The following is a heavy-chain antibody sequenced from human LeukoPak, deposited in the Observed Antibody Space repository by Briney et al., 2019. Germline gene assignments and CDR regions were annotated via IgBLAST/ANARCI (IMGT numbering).Heavy chain of an antibody. CDR3: ARLDISGHLEY. V-gene: IGHV4-4*09. Sequence: SETLSLTCTVSGGSISGYYWSWIRQPPGKGLERIGYIYTSGNTNYNPSLKSRVTMSVDTSKNQFSLKLSSVTAADTAVYYCARLDISGHLEYWGQGTLLTVSS. J-gene: IGHJ4*02. CDR1: GGSISGYY. CDR2: IYTSGNT. D-gene: IGHD3-22*01.